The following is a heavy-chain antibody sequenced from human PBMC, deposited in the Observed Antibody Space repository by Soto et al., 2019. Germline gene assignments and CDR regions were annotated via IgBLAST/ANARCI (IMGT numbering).Heavy chain of an antibody. D-gene: IGHD2-2*01. CDR1: GYTFTSYG. J-gene: IGHJ4*02. CDR3: ASASSTSWLYYFDY. CDR2: IMPLFGKP. V-gene: IGHV1-69*13. Sequence: GASVKVSCKASGYTFTSYGISWVRQAPGQGLEWMGGIMPLFGKPDYAQKFQGRVTITADESTSTTYMELSSLRSEDTALYFCASASSTSWLYYFDYWGQGTRVTVSS.